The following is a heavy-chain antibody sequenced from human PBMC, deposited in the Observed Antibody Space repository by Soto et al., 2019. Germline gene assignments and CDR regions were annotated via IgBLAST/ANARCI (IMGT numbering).Heavy chain of an antibody. CDR3: ARDTKSGSYSLDY. V-gene: IGHV3-64*01. CDR1: GFTFSSYA. J-gene: IGHJ4*02. D-gene: IGHD1-26*01. CDR2: ISSNGGST. Sequence: EVQLVESGGGLVQPGGSLRLSCAASGFTFSSYAMHWVRQAPGKGLEYVSAISSNGGSTYYANSVKGRFTISRDNSKNTLYLQMGSLRAEDMAVYYCARDTKSGSYSLDYWGLGILVTVSS.